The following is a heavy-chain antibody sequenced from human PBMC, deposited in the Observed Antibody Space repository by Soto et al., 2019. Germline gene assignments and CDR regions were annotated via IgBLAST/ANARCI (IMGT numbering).Heavy chain of an antibody. D-gene: IGHD3-22*01. CDR2: IHPNRGGA. J-gene: IGHJ3*01. CDR3: ARYYYDGSASYGLEN. CDR1: GYTFTGYY. V-gene: IGHV1-2*04. Sequence: QVHLVQSGAEVVKPGASVKVSCKASGYTFTGYYIHWVRQAPGQGLEWMGWIHPNRGGANIAQKFQGWVTMTGHTSIRTAYIDLTRLRSNYTAVYYCARYYYDGSASYGLENWGQGTKVTVAA.